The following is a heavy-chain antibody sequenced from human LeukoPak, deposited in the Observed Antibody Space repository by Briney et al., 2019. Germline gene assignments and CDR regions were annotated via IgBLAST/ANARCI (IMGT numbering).Heavy chain of an antibody. Sequence: GGSLRLSCAASGFTFSTFAMIWVRQPPGKGLEWVSSIFPSGGEIHYADSVRGRFTISRDNSKNSLYLQMDSLGPEDTAVYYCARDPYSGNYGNDYYYYMDVWGKGTTVTISS. V-gene: IGHV3-23*01. D-gene: IGHD1-26*01. CDR3: ARDPYSGNYGNDYYYYMDV. CDR2: IFPSGGEI. CDR1: GFTFSTFA. J-gene: IGHJ6*03.